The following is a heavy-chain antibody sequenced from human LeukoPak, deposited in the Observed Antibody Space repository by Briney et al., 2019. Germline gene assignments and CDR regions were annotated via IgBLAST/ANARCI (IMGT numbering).Heavy chain of an antibody. J-gene: IGHJ4*02. D-gene: IGHD1-1*01. Sequence: GASVKVSCKASGYTFTGYYMHWVRQAPGQGLEWLGWINPNSGGTTYAQKFRGRVTMTRDTSINTAYMELSGLISNDTAVYYCARSDDLPGDFDCWGQGTLVTVSS. V-gene: IGHV1-2*02. CDR3: ARSDDLPGDFDC. CDR1: GYTFTGYY. CDR2: INPNSGGT.